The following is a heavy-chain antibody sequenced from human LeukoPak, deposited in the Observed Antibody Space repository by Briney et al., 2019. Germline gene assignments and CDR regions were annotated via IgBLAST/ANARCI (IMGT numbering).Heavy chain of an antibody. CDR2: IYTSGST. D-gene: IGHD1-26*01. CDR1: GGSISSYY. CDR3: ARENSGSYREFDY. V-gene: IGHV4-4*07. Sequence: TSETLSLTCTVSGGSISSYYCSWIRQPAGKGLEWIGRIYTSGSTNYNASLKSRVSMSVDTSKNQFSLKLSSVTAADTAVFYCARENSGSYREFDYWGQGTLVTVSS. J-gene: IGHJ4*02.